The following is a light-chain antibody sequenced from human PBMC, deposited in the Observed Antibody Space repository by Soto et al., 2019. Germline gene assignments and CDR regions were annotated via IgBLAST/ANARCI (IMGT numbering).Light chain of an antibody. CDR2: EVS. V-gene: IGLV2-14*01. J-gene: IGLJ1*01. Sequence: QSALTQPASVSGSPGQSITISCTGTSSDVGGYNYVSWYQQHPGKAPKLMIYEVSNRPSGVSNRFSGSKSGNTASLTISGLQPEDEADYYCNSFTSRSTFVFGTGTKVTVL. CDR1: SSDVGGYNY. CDR3: NSFTSRSTFV.